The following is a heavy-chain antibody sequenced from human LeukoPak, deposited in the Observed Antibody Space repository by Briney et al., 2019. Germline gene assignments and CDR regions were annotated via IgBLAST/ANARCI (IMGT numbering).Heavy chain of an antibody. CDR2: ISAYNGNT. CDR3: ARGGYSGYDSGWFDP. J-gene: IGHJ5*02. Sequence: ASVKVSCKASGYTFTSYGISWVRQAPGQGLEWMGWISAYNGNTNYAQKLQGRVTMTTDTSTSTAYMELRSLRSDDTAVYYCARGGYSGYDSGWFDPWGQGTLVTVSS. D-gene: IGHD5-12*01. CDR1: GYTFTSYG. V-gene: IGHV1-18*01.